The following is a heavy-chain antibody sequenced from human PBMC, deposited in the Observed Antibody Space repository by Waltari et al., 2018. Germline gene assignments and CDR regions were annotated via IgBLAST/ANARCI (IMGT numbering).Heavy chain of an antibody. V-gene: IGHV3-74*01. CDR1: GFAFSSFW. CDR3: TRDSPSWI. CDR2: INSDVSDT. J-gene: IGHJ3*02. Sequence: EGQLVESGGGLVQPGGSLKLSCAASGFAFSSFWMHWVRKVPGQGLGWVSRINSDVSDTSYADSVRGRFTVSRDNAKNMVYLQMKSLRAEDTAIYYCTRDSPSWIWGQGTMVSVSS.